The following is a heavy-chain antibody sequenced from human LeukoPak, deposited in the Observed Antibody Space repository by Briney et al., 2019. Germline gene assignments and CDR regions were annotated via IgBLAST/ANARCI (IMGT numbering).Heavy chain of an antibody. CDR3: ARVYSSGWNDAFDI. CDR2: IYYSGST. CDR1: GGSISSYY. J-gene: IGHJ3*02. Sequence: SETLSLTCTVSGGSISSYYWSWIRQPPGKGLEWIGYIYYSGSTNYNPSLKSRVTISVDTSKNQFSLKLSSVTAADTAVYYCARVYSSGWNDAFDIWGQGTMVTVSS. D-gene: IGHD6-19*01. V-gene: IGHV4-59*13.